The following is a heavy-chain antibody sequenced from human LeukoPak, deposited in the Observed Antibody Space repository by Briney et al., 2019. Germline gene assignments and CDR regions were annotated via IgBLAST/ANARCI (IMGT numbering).Heavy chain of an antibody. CDR2: IYYSGST. V-gene: IGHV4-59*01. J-gene: IGHJ4*02. CDR3: ARGLYDNSSYYFSY. Sequence: SETLSLTCTVSGGSISSYYWSWIRHPPGKGLEWIGYIYYSGSTNYNPSLKSRVTISVDTSKNQFSLKLSSVTAADTAVYYCARGLYDNSSYYFSYWGQGTLVTVSS. D-gene: IGHD3-22*01. CDR1: GGSISSYY.